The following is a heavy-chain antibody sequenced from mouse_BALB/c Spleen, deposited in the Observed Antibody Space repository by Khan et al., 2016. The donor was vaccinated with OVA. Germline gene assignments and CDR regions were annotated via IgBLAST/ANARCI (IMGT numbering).Heavy chain of an antibody. CDR3: AREASSWDFSFPY. CDR2: INPDNAGT. V-gene: IGHV1S136*01. Sequence: EVQLQQSGPELVEPGASVKMSCKASGYTFTNYVIHWVKQKPGQGLEWIGYINPDNAGTRYNEKFKGKATLTSDISSTSAYMELLSLTSEDSAVYSCAREASSWDFSFPYWGQGTLVTVSA. J-gene: IGHJ3*01. CDR1: GYTFTNYV. D-gene: IGHD4-1*01.